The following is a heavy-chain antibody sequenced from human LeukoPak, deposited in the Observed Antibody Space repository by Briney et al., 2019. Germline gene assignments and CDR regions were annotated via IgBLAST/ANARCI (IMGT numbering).Heavy chain of an antibody. D-gene: IGHD4-17*01. CDR2: ISSSSSYI. CDR1: GFTFSSYS. Sequence: GSLRLSCAASGFTFSSYSMNWVRQAPGKGLEWVSSISSSSSYIYYADSVKGRFTISRDNAKNSLYLQMNSLRAEDTAVYYCALAVTTPNDAFDIWGQGTMVTVSS. CDR3: ALAVTTPNDAFDI. J-gene: IGHJ3*02. V-gene: IGHV3-21*01.